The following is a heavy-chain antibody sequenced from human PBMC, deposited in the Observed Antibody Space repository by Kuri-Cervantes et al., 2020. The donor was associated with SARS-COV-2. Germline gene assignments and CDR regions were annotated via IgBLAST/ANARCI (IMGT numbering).Heavy chain of an antibody. Sequence: GGSLRLSCAASGFTFSSYWMSWVRQAPGKGLEWVANIKQDGSEKYYVDSVKGRFTISRDNAKNSLYLQMNSLRAEDTAVYYCXRRFHQYQHPHWYFDLWGRGTLVTVSS. CDR1: GFTFSSYW. J-gene: IGHJ2*01. D-gene: IGHD2-2*01. V-gene: IGHV3-7*01. CDR2: IKQDGSEK. CDR3: XRRFHQYQHPHWYFDL.